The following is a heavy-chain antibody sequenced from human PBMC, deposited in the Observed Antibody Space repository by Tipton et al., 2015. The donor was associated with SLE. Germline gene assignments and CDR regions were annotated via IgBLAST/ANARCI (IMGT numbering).Heavy chain of an antibody. Sequence: TLSLTCTVSGYSIGSGHYWGWIRQPPGEGLEWIGSIYPGGDTYYTPSLRGRVSISVDTSKNEFSLRLHSVTAADTAVYYCARTHYYNHTGYSLLDYWGQGTLVTVSS. CDR2: IYPGGDT. CDR3: ARTHYYNHTGYSLLDY. V-gene: IGHV4-38-2*02. J-gene: IGHJ4*02. D-gene: IGHD3-22*01. CDR1: GYSIGSGHY.